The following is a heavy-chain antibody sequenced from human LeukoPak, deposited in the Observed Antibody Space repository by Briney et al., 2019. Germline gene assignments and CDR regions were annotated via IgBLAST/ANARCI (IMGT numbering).Heavy chain of an antibody. Sequence: SETLSLTCTVSGASISVYYWTWIRQPPGKPLEWIGRTYASGVTNFNPSLQSRLFMPLDTSANQFSLTLRSVTAADTAVYFCASTGYTGSFDFWGQGVLVTVFS. CDR1: GASISVYY. J-gene: IGHJ4*02. CDR2: TYASGVT. CDR3: ASTGYTGSFDF. D-gene: IGHD3-9*01. V-gene: IGHV4-4*07.